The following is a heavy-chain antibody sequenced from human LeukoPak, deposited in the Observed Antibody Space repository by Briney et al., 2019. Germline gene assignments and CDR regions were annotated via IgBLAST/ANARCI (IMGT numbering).Heavy chain of an antibody. CDR1: GFTFSSYA. V-gene: IGHV3-23*01. Sequence: GGSLRLSCAASGFTFSSYAMSWVRQAPGKGLEWVSAISGSGGSTYYADCVKGRFTISRDNCKNKVELQMNSLRAEDTAVYYCLVAGAQYYYYYGMDVWGQGTTVTVSS. D-gene: IGHD6-19*01. CDR3: LVAGAQYYYYYGMDV. J-gene: IGHJ6*02. CDR2: ISGSGGST.